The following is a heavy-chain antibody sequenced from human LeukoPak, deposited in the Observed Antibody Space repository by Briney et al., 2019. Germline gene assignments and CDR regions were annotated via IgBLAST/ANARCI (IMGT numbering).Heavy chain of an antibody. CDR3: ARGRYSSSWVFDY. Sequence: SETLSLTCAVSGGSISSGGYSWSWIRQPPGKGLEWIGYIYHSGSTYYNPSLKSRVTISVDRSKNQFSLKLSSVTAADTVVYYCARGRYSSSWVFDYWGQGTLVTVSS. CDR1: GGSISSGGYS. CDR2: IYHSGST. V-gene: IGHV4-30-2*01. J-gene: IGHJ4*02. D-gene: IGHD6-13*01.